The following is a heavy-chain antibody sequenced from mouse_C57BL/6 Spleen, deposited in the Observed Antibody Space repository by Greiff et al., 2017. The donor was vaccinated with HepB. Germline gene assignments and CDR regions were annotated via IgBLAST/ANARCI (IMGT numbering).Heavy chain of an antibody. V-gene: IGHV3-6*01. D-gene: IGHD3-3*01. Sequence: EVQLVESGPGLVKPSQSLSLTCSVTGYSITSGYYWNWIRQFPGNKLEWMGYISYDGSNNYNPSLKNRISITRDTSKNQFFLKLNSVTTEDTATYYCARGRDFGYFDVWGTGTTVTVSS. CDR2: ISYDGSN. J-gene: IGHJ1*03. CDR3: ARGRDFGYFDV. CDR1: GYSITSGYY.